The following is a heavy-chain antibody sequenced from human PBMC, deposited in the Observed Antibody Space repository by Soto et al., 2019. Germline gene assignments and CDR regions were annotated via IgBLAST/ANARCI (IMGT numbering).Heavy chain of an antibody. D-gene: IGHD2-15*01. CDR3: ASMEYCTDGSCYGLSVDFGS. Sequence: EVQVVESGGGLVQPGGSLRLSCAASGFPFNTYWMSWVRQAPGKGLEWVANINQGGIEKYYVDSVKGRFTISRDDGENLLYLQMNSLRADYTAVYYCASMEYCTDGSCYGLSVDFGSRGQGTLVTVSS. J-gene: IGHJ4*02. CDR1: GFPFNTYW. CDR2: INQGGIEK. V-gene: IGHV3-7*01.